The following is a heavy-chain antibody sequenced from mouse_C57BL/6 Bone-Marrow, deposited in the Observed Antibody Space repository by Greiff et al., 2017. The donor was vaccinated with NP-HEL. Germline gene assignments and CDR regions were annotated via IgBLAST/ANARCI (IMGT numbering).Heavy chain of an antibody. CDR3: AIYYYGNYVLFDY. CDR2: IHPSDSAT. V-gene: IGHV1-74*01. Sequence: QVQLQQPGAELVKPGASVKVSCKASGYTFTSYWMHWVKQRPGQGLEWIGRIHPSDSATNYNQKFKGKATLTVDKSSSTAYMQRSSLTSEDSAVYYCAIYYYGNYVLFDYWGQGTTLTVSS. J-gene: IGHJ2*01. D-gene: IGHD2-1*01. CDR1: GYTFTSYW.